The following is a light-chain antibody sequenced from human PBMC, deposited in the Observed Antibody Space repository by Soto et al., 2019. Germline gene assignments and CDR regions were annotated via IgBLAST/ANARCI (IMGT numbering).Light chain of an antibody. CDR1: SSNIGAGYD. CDR3: QSYDSSLSGYV. J-gene: IGLJ1*01. CDR2: GNS. Sequence: QAVVTQPPSVSGAPGQRVTISCTGSSSNIGAGYDVHWYQQLPGTAPKLLIYGNSNRPSGVPDRFSGSKSGTSASLAITGLQAEDEADYFGQSYDSSLSGYVFGTGTKGTVL. V-gene: IGLV1-40*01.